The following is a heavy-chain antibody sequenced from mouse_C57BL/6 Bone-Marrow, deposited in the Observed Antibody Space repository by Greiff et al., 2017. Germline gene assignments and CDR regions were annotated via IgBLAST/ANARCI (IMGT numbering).Heavy chain of an antibody. CDR2: IDPANGIT. V-gene: IGHV14-3*01. Sequence: VQLKESVAELVRPGASVKLSCTASGFNIKNTYMHWVKQRPEQGLEWIGRIDPANGITKYAPKFQGKATITSDTSSNTAYLQLSSLTSEDTAVYYCSSFDGNYFDFWGQGTPLTVAS. D-gene: IGHD2-3*01. CDR3: SSFDGNYFDF. CDR1: GFNIKNTY. J-gene: IGHJ2*01.